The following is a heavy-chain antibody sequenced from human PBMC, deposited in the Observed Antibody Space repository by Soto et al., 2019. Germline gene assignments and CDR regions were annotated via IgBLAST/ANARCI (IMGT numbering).Heavy chain of an antibody. V-gene: IGHV4-59*01. CDR1: GGSISSYY. D-gene: IGHD3-10*01. Sequence: TSETLSLTCTVSGGSISSYYWSWIRQPPRKGLEWIGYIYYSGSTNYNPSLKCRVTISVDTSKNQFSLKPSSVTAADTAVYYCAREAGEYDYYFDYWGQGTLVTVSS. J-gene: IGHJ4*02. CDR2: IYYSGST. CDR3: AREAGEYDYYFDY.